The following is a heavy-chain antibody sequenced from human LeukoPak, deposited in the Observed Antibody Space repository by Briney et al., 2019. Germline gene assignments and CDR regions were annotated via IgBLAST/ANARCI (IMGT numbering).Heavy chain of an antibody. J-gene: IGHJ4*02. V-gene: IGHV4-59*08. Sequence: PSETLSLTCTVSGGSISSYYWSWIRQPPGKGLEWIGYIYYSGSTYYNPSLKSRVTISVDTSKNQFSLKLSSVTAADTAVYYCARRTETSTDYWGQGTLVTVSS. CDR3: ARRTETSTDY. CDR1: GGSISSYY. CDR2: IYYSGST. D-gene: IGHD2-2*01.